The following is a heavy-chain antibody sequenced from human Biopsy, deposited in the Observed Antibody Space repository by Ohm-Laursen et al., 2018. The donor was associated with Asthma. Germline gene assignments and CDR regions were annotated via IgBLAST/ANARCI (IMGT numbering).Heavy chain of an antibody. Sequence: ASVKVSCKISGYIPTDLSMHWVRQAPGQGLEWMGGHDHEVGGTVNARRFQVRVTMTEDTSTETAYMELSSLSSDDPAVYYCASDFPKDYVRYNFQFWGQGTLVTVSS. CDR2: HDHEVGGT. D-gene: IGHD4-17*01. J-gene: IGHJ4*02. CDR1: GYIPTDLS. V-gene: IGHV1-24*01. CDR3: ASDFPKDYVRYNFQF.